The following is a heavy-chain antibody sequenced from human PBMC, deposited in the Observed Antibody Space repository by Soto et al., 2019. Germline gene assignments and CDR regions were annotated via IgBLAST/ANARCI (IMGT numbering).Heavy chain of an antibody. CDR1: GFTFSNAW. D-gene: IGHD2-2*01. CDR3: TTESRSSTGYAGPGGMDG. J-gene: IGHJ6*04. CDR2: IKSKTDGGTT. Sequence: GGSLRLSCAASGFTFSNAWMSWVRQAPGKGLEWVGRIKSKTDGGTTDYAAPVKGRFTISRDDSKNTLYLQMNSLKTEDTSVYYCTTESRSSTGYAGPGGMDGWGKGPSVTASS. V-gene: IGHV3-15*01.